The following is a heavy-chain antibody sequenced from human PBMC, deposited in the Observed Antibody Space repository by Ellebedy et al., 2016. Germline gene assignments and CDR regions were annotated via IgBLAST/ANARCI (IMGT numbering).Heavy chain of an antibody. Sequence: GGSLRLXXAASGFTFNSYGMHWVRQAPGKGLEWVAVIWYDGSNKYHADSVKGRFTISRDNSKNTLYLQMNSLRAEDTAVYYCARNPGDCYSCGYWGQGTLVTVSS. CDR3: ARNPGDCYSCGY. J-gene: IGHJ4*02. CDR1: GFTFNSYG. D-gene: IGHD2-21*02. CDR2: IWYDGSNK. V-gene: IGHV3-33*01.